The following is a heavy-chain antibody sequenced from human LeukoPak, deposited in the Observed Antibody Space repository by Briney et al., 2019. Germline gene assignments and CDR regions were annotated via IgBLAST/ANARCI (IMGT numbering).Heavy chain of an antibody. CDR1: GYTFTNYA. Sequence: ASVKVSCKASGYTFTNYAMNWVRQAPGQGLEWKGWINTNTGNPTYAQGFTGRFVFSLDTSVSTVYLQISSLKAEDTAVYYCARDPSRGTAWGQGTLVTVSS. V-gene: IGHV7-4-1*02. CDR2: INTNTGNP. D-gene: IGHD2-15*01. CDR3: ARDPSRGTA. J-gene: IGHJ5*02.